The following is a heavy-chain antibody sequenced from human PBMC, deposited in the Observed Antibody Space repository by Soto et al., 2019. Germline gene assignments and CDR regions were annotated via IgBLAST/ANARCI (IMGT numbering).Heavy chain of an antibody. CDR3: VHGSGSDNWFDP. Sequence: PGGSLRLSCAASGFTFSSYSMNWVRQAPGKGLEWVSSISSSSSYIYYADSVKGRFTISRDNAKNSLYLQMNSLRAEDTAVYYCVHGSGSDNWFDPWGQGTLVTVSS. V-gene: IGHV3-21*01. CDR2: ISSSSSYI. J-gene: IGHJ5*02. D-gene: IGHD3-10*01. CDR1: GFTFSSYS.